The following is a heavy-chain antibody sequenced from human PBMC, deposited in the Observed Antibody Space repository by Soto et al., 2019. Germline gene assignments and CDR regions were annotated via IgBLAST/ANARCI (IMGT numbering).Heavy chain of an antibody. CDR2: ISKDGNYE. CDR3: ARDWGDTLAGPPLGYGMDV. CDR1: GFTLSDYS. D-gene: IGHD3-9*01. Sequence: QVQLVESGGGVVQPGKSLRLSCVASGFTLSDYSMQWVRQAPGKGLEWVAVISKDGNYEDYADSVKGRFTISRDNSTNGLYLQMNTLRNEDRALYHCARDWGDTLAGPPLGYGMDVWGQGTTVTVSS. J-gene: IGHJ6*02. V-gene: IGHV3-30-3*01.